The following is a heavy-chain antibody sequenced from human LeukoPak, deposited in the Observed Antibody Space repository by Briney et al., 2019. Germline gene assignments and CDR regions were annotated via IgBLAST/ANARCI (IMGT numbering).Heavy chain of an antibody. D-gene: IGHD1-26*01. CDR1: GFSLSTSGMC. J-gene: IGHJ4*02. V-gene: IGHV2-70*11. CDR3: VRIRGGSYQFDY. CDR2: IDWDDDK. Sequence: SGPALVKPTQTLTLTCTFSGFSLSTSGMCVSWIRQHPGKALEWLARIDWDDDKYYSPSLKTRLTISKDTSKNQVVLTMTNMDPVDTATYYCVRIRGGSYQFDYWGQGTLVTVSS.